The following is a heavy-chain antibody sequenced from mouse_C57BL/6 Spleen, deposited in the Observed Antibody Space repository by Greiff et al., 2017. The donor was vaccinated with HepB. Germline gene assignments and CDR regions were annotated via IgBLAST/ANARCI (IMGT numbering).Heavy chain of an antibody. CDR1: GYTFTSYW. V-gene: IGHV1-72*01. CDR3: ARNDYYGSSYGGYYYAMDY. CDR2: IDPNRGGT. Sequence: QVQLQQPGAELVKPGASVKLSCKASGYTFTSYWMHWVKQRPGRGLEWIGRIDPNRGGTKYNEKFKSKATLTVDKPSSTAYMQLSSLTSEDSAVYYCARNDYYGSSYGGYYYAMDYWGQGTSVTVSS. D-gene: IGHD1-1*01. J-gene: IGHJ4*01.